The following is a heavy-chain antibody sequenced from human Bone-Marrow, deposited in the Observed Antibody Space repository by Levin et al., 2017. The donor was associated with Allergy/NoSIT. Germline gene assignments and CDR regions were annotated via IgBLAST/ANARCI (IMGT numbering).Heavy chain of an antibody. CDR3: ARAVGVRSEPFYFDN. CDR2: IYQTGRT. CDR1: GDSIANYNYY. D-gene: IGHD1-26*01. V-gene: IGHV4-39*07. J-gene: IGHJ4*02. Sequence: MSSETLSLTCAVAGDSIANYNYYWDWIRQPPGKGLEWIGNIYQTGRTSYKPSLRSRVSISMDTSKNQFSLQLNSVTAADTAVYYCARAVGVRSEPFYFDNWGRGLLVIVSS.